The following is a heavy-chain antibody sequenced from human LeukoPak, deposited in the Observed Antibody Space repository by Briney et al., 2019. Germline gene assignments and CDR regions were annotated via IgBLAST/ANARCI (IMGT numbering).Heavy chain of an antibody. CDR3: ARHNPPYSSGWIYYFDY. CDR2: IYYSGST. D-gene: IGHD6-19*01. J-gene: IGHJ4*02. Sequence: SETLSLTCTVSGGSISSYYWSWIRRPPGKGLEWIGYIYYSGSTNYNPSLKSRVAISVDTSKNQFSLKLSSVTAADTAVYYCARHNPPYSSGWIYYFDYWGQGTLVTVSS. CDR1: GGSISSYY. V-gene: IGHV4-59*08.